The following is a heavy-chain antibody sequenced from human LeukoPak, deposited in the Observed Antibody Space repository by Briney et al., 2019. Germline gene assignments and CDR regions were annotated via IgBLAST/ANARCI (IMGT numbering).Heavy chain of an antibody. J-gene: IGHJ5*02. D-gene: IGHD6-13*01. V-gene: IGHV3-30*18. CDR1: GFTFSGYG. Sequence: GGSLRLSCAASGFTFSGYGMQWVRQAPGKGLEWVALISYDGSNKHYADSVRGRFTISRDNFKNTLYLQMDSLRVEDTAVYYCAKDGPGSWFGEATWGQGSLVTVSS. CDR3: AKDGPGSWFGEAT. CDR2: ISYDGSNK.